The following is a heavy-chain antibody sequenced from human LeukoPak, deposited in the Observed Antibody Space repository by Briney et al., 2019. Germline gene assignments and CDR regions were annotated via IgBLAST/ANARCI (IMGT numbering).Heavy chain of an antibody. CDR3: ARDPADYDSSGYYYYYGMDV. CDR1: GGSISSYY. V-gene: IGHV4-4*07. J-gene: IGHJ6*02. CDR2: IYTSGST. D-gene: IGHD3-22*01. Sequence: SETLSLTCTVSGGSISSYYWSWIRQPAGKGLEWIGRIYTSGSTNYNPSLKSRVTMSVDTSKNQFSLKLSSVTAADTAVYYCARDPADYDSSGYYYYYGMDVWGQGTTVTVSS.